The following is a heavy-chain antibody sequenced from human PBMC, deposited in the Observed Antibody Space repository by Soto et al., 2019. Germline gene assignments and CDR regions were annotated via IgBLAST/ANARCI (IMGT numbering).Heavy chain of an antibody. CDR3: ARVAPYGYYFEY. CDR1: GYTFATYV. V-gene: IGHV1-3*01. CDR2: INAANGNT. Sequence: ASVKVSCKASGYTFATYVMHWVRQAPGQRLEWMGLINAANGNTKYSQKFQGRVTITRDTSASTAYMDLSSLRSEDTAVYYCARVAPYGYYFEYWGQGTLVTVSS. J-gene: IGHJ4*02. D-gene: IGHD2-8*01.